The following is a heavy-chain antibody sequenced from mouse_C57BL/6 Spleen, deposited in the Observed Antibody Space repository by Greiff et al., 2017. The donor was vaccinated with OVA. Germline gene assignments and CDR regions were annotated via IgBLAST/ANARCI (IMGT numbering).Heavy chain of an antibody. Sequence: EVQLLESGGGLVKPGGSLKLSCAASGFTFTSYAMSWVRQTPVKRLEWVATISDGGGYTYYPDNVKGRFTLSRDNAKNNLYLEMRHLKSEDTAMYDCARDQDYGNYYAKDYWGKGTSVT. CDR3: ARDQDYGNYYAKDY. V-gene: IGHV5-4*01. CDR1: GFTFTSYA. D-gene: IGHD2-1*01. J-gene: IGHJ4*01. CDR2: ISDGGGYT.